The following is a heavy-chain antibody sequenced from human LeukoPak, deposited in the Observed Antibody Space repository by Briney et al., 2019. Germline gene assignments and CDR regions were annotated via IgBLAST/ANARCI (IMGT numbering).Heavy chain of an antibody. D-gene: IGHD3-9*01. CDR1: GFTFSSYA. CDR3: ARDSDILTGPVLYYFDY. Sequence: PGGSLRLSCAASGFTFSSYAMHWVRQAPGKGLEWVAVISYDGSNKYYADSVKGRFTISRDNSKNTLYLQMNSLRAEDTAVYYCARDSDILTGPVLYYFDYWGQGTLVTVSS. J-gene: IGHJ4*02. CDR2: ISYDGSNK. V-gene: IGHV3-30-3*01.